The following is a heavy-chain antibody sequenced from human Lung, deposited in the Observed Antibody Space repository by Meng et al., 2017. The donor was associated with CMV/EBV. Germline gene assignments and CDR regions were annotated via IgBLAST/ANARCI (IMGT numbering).Heavy chain of an antibody. CDR3: AVATGWELLGWFDP. V-gene: IGHV5-51*01. CDR2: IYPGDSDT. CDR1: GYSFTSYW. Sequence: GASLKISCKGSGYSFTSYWIGWVRQMPGKGLEWMGIIYPGDSDTRYSTSFQGQVTISADKSISTVYLQWSGLKASDTAMYYWAVATGWELLGWFDPWGQGTLVXVSS. J-gene: IGHJ5*02. D-gene: IGHD1-26*01.